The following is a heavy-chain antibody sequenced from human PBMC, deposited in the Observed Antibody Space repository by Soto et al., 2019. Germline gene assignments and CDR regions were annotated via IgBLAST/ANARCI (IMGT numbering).Heavy chain of an antibody. CDR3: AKLGVTIFGVVIIKGPYFDY. D-gene: IGHD3-3*01. CDR1: GFTVSSYA. V-gene: IGHV3-23*01. J-gene: IGHJ4*02. Sequence: GGSLRLSYAASGFTVSSYAMSWVRQAPGKGLEWVSAISGSGGSTYYADSVKGRFTISRDNSKNTLYLQMNSLRAEDTAVYYCAKLGVTIFGVVIIKGPYFDYWGQGTLVTVSS. CDR2: ISGSGGST.